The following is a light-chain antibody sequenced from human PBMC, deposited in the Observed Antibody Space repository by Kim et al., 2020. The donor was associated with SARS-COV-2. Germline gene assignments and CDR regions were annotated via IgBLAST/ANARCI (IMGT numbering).Light chain of an antibody. CDR3: QQTDSFPWT. Sequence: ASVRDRVTITCRASQGISDCLAGYLQKPGKAPKLLIYEASSLQSGVQSRFSGSGYGTDFTLTISSLQPEDFATYYCQQTDSFPWTFGQGTKVDIK. CDR2: EAS. V-gene: IGKV1-12*01. CDR1: QGISDC. J-gene: IGKJ1*01.